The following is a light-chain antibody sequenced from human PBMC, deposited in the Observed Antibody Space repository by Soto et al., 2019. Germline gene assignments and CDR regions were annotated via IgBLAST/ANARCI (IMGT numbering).Light chain of an antibody. Sequence: EVVLTQSPDTLSLSPGERATLSCRASQSVSSSYVAWYQQKRGQAPRLLMYGASSRATGIPDRFSGSGSGTDFTLTISRLEPEDFVLYYCQHFRAFGQGTRLE. J-gene: IGKJ5*01. CDR3: QHFRA. CDR1: QSVSSSY. CDR2: GAS. V-gene: IGKV3-20*01.